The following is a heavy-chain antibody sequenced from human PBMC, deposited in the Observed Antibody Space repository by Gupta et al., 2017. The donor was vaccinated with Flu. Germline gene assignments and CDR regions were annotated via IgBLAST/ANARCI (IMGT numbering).Heavy chain of an antibody. CDR3: ARIYYDCWGGYYLGPYFDY. CDR2: IFSNDEK. V-gene: IGHV2-26*01. J-gene: IGHJ4*02. D-gene: IGHD3-3*01. Sequence: QLTLKESGLVLAKHPATLPLPCTVSGFSASTARMGVSWIRTPPGKALEWLGHIFSNDEKSYSTSLKSRLTIAKDTTKSQVVQTMTNMDPVNTATYYCARIYYDCWGGYYLGPYFDYWGQGTLVTVSS. CDR1: GFSASTARMG.